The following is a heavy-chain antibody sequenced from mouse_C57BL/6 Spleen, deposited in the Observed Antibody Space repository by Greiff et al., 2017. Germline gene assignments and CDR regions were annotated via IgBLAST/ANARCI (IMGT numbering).Heavy chain of an antibody. CDR1: GFTFSDYG. J-gene: IGHJ4*01. CDR3: AMYGNYAYAMDY. CDR2: ISSCSSTI. V-gene: IGHV5-17*01. Sequence: EVQGVESGGGLVKPGGSLKLSCAASGFTFSDYGMHWVRQAPEKGLEWVAYISSCSSTIYYADTVKGRFTISRDNAKNNLFLQMTSLRSEDTAMYYCAMYGNYAYAMDYWGQGTSVTVSS. D-gene: IGHD2-10*02.